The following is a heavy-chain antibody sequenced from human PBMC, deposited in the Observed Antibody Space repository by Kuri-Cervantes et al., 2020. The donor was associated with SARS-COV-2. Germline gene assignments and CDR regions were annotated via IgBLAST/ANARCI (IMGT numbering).Heavy chain of an antibody. V-gene: IGHV1-3*01. CDR2: INAGNGNT. CDR1: GYTFTSYA. Sequence: ASVKVSCKASGYTFTSYAMHWVRQAPGQRLEWMGWINAGNGNTKYSQKFQGRVTITRDTSASTAYMGLSSLRSEDTAVYYCARTIYYDFWSGYSPAARGMDVWGQGTTVPSP. J-gene: IGHJ6*02. CDR3: ARTIYYDFWSGYSPAARGMDV. D-gene: IGHD3-3*01.